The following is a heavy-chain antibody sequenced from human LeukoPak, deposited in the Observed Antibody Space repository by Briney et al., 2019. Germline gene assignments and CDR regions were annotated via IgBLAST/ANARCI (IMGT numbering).Heavy chain of an antibody. CDR1: GFTFSNYW. D-gene: IGHD1-26*01. CDR2: INHDGSST. CDR3: ARTEYYRFDY. J-gene: IGHJ4*02. V-gene: IGHV3-74*01. Sequence: PGGSLRLSCATSGFTFSNYWMHWVRQAPGKGLLWVSRINHDGSSTSYADSVKGRFTISRDNAKNTLYLQVNSLRAEDTAVYYCARTEYYRFDYWGQGTLVTVSS.